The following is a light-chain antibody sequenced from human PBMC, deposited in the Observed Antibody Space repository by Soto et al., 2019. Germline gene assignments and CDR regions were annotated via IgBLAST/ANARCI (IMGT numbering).Light chain of an antibody. CDR1: SSDVGAYNY. Sequence: QSVLTQPASVSGSPGQSITISCTGTSSDVGAYNYVSWYQQHPGKAPKLIIYEVSDRPSGVSNRFSGSKSGNTASLTISGLQAEDEADYYCSSFAGSRVLVLGGGTKVTVL. J-gene: IGLJ2*01. V-gene: IGLV2-14*03. CDR3: SSFAGSRVLV. CDR2: EVS.